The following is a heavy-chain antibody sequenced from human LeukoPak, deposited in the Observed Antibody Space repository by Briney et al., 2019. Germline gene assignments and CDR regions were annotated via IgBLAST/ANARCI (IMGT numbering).Heavy chain of an antibody. V-gene: IGHV4-34*01. CDR1: GGSFSGYY. D-gene: IGHD1-26*01. J-gene: IGHJ4*02. CDR3: ARHEGGSYSLFDY. CDR2: INHSGST. Sequence: PSETLSLTCAVYGGSFSGYYWSWIRQPPGKGLEWIGEINHSGSTNYNPSLKSRVTISVDTSKNQFSLKLSSVTAADTAVYYCARHEGGSYSLFDYWGQGTLVTVSS.